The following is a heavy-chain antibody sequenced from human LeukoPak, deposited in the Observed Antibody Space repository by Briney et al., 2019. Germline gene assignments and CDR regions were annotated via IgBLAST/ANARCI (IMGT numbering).Heavy chain of an antibody. J-gene: IGHJ4*02. CDR3: AKFMGSGSKPTIYFDY. CDR1: GFTLSSYA. Sequence: SGGSLRLSCAASGFTLSSYAMSWVRQAPGKGLEWVSAISGSGGSTYYADSVKGRFTISRDNSKNTLYLQMNSLRAEDTAVYYCAKFMGSGSKPTIYFDYWGQGTLVTVSS. D-gene: IGHD3-10*01. CDR2: ISGSGGST. V-gene: IGHV3-23*01.